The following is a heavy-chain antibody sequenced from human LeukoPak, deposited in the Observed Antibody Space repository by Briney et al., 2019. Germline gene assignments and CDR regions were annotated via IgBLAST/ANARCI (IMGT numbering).Heavy chain of an antibody. Sequence: PGGSLRLSCAASGFRFDSFYMGWIRQVPGKGLDYIALISASGAVPYYAESVEGRFTISRDNAKNSVSLQMNSLSADDTAIYYCARSLMVASEDYWGQGTQVIVSS. CDR1: GFRFDSFY. J-gene: IGHJ4*02. CDR3: ARSLMVASEDY. D-gene: IGHD2-8*01. CDR2: ISASGAVP. V-gene: IGHV3-11*04.